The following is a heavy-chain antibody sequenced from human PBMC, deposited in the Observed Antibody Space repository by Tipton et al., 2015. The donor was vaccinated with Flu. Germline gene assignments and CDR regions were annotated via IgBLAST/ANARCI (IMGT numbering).Heavy chain of an antibody. CDR3: ARRDYSNYVSEPRNWFDP. V-gene: IGHV4-59*08. Sequence: TLSLTCIVSDGSITGYYWAWLRQPPGRALEWIGNIYYTGSTNYNSSLNSRIAISIDTSKNQFSLKLRSVTAADTAVYYCARRDYSNYVSEPRNWFDPWGQGALVTVSS. CDR1: DGSITGYY. CDR2: IYYTGST. J-gene: IGHJ5*02. D-gene: IGHD4-11*01.